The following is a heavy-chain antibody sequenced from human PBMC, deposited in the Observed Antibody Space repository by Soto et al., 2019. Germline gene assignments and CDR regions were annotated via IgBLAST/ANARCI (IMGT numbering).Heavy chain of an antibody. J-gene: IGHJ3*02. Sequence: QVQLVESGGGVVQPGRSLRLSCAPSGFTFSSYCMHWARQAPGKGLEWVAVIWYDGSNKVYADSVKGRFTISRDNSKNTLYLQMNSLRAEDTAVYYCARDLSGDYGALDTWGQGTMVTVSS. V-gene: IGHV3-33*01. D-gene: IGHD4-17*01. CDR2: IWYDGSNK. CDR3: ARDLSGDYGALDT. CDR1: GFTFSSYC.